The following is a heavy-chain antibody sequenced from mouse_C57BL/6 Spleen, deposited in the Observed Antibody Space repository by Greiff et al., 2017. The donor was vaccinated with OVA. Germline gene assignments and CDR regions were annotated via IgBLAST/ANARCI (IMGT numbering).Heavy chain of an antibody. J-gene: IGHJ1*03. V-gene: IGHV5-4*01. CDR3: ASARTPYWYFWG. CDR1: GFTFSSYA. CDR2: ISDGGSYT. D-gene: IGHD3-1*01. Sequence: EVQLVESGGGLVKPGGSLKLSCAASGFTFSSYAMSWVRQTPEKRLEWVATISDGGSYTYYPDNVKGRFTISRDNAKNNLYLQMSHLKSEDTAMYYCASARTPYWYFWGWGTGATVS.